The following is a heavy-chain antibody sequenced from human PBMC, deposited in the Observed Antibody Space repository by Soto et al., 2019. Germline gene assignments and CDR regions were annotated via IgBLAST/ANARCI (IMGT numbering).Heavy chain of an antibody. CDR1: GGTFSSYT. Sequence: SVKVSCKASGGTFSSYTISWVRQAPGQGLEWMGRIIPILGIANYAQKFQGRVTITADKSTSTAYMELSSLRSEDTAVYYCARDRSELELTMPLNVFDIWGQGTMVTVSS. CDR3: ARDRSELELTMPLNVFDI. V-gene: IGHV1-69*04. D-gene: IGHD1-7*01. J-gene: IGHJ3*02. CDR2: IIPILGIA.